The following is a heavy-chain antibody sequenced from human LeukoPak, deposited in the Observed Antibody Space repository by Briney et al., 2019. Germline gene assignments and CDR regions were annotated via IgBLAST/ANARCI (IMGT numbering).Heavy chain of an antibody. CDR2: ISYDGSNK. CDR3: ARVSHRGSRNYYSSDYHYYMDV. CDR1: GFTFSSYA. J-gene: IGHJ6*03. D-gene: IGHD3-10*01. V-gene: IGHV3-30*04. Sequence: PGGSLRLSCAASGFTFSSYAMHWVRQAPGKGLEWVAVISYDGSNKYYADSVKGRFTISRDNSKNTLYLQMNSLRAEDTAVYYCARVSHRGSRNYYSSDYHYYMDVWGKGTTVTISS.